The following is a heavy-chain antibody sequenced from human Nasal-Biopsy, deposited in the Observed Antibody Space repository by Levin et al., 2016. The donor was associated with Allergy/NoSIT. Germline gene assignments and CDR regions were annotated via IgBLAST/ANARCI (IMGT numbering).Heavy chain of an antibody. CDR3: VGSVWFGY. CDR2: ISSSGSGT. J-gene: IGHJ4*02. V-gene: IGHV3-48*03. Sequence: GESLKISCAVSGFTFSSYEMNWVRQAPGKGLEWISDISSSGSGTNYAESVQGRFTISRDNAKNSLSLQMNSLRAEDTAIYYCVGSVWFGYWGQGTLVTVPS. D-gene: IGHD6-19*01. CDR1: GFTFSSYE.